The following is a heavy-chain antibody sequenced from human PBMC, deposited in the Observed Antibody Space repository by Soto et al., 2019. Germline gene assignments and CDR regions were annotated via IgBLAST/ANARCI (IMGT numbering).Heavy chain of an antibody. V-gene: IGHV4-30-4*01. D-gene: IGHD3-10*01. CDR3: ARGRADFGNHADF. CDR1: GGSISSGDYY. J-gene: IGHJ4*02. CDR2: IYYSGST. Sequence: QVQLQESGPGLVKPSQTLSLTCTVSGGSISSGDYYWSWIRQPPGKGLEWLGYIYYSGSTYYNPSLLIRVTISADMSKNQFSLKLSSVTAADTAVYYCARGRADFGNHADFWGQGTLVTVSS.